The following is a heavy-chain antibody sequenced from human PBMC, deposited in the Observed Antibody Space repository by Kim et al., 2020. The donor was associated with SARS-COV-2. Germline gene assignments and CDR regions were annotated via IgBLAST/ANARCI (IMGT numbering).Heavy chain of an antibody. CDR2: IYHSGST. D-gene: IGHD6-13*01. Sequence: SETLSLTCAVSGGSISSSNWWSWVRQPPGNGLEWIGEIYHSGSTNYNPSLKSRVTISVDKSKNQFSLKRSSVTGADTAVYYCARHYSSSWAPYYYGMDVWGQGTTVNVAS. CDR3: ARHYSSSWAPYYYGMDV. J-gene: IGHJ6*02. V-gene: IGHV4-4*02. CDR1: GGSISSSNW.